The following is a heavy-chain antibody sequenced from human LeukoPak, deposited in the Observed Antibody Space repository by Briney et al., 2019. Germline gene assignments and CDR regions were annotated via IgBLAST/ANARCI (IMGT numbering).Heavy chain of an antibody. CDR1: GGSFSAYY. D-gene: IGHD3-22*01. CDR2: INHSGSI. Sequence: PSETLSLTCAVYGGSFSAYYWSWIRQPPGKGLEWIGEINHSGSINYNPSLKSRVAISVDTSKNRFSLKLTSVTAADTAVYYCVIDSSGAFGAFDIWGQGTMVTVSS. J-gene: IGHJ3*02. V-gene: IGHV4-34*01. CDR3: VIDSSGAFGAFDI.